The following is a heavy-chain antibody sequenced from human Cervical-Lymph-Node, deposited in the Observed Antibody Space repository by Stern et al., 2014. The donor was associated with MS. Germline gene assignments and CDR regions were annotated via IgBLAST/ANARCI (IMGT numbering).Heavy chain of an antibody. V-gene: IGHV3-11*01. Sequence: VQLVESGGGLVKPGWSLRLSCAASGFIFSDYYMNWIRQAPGKGLEWLSYISSRDGTIHYADSVKGRFTISRDNAKKSLYLHMTSLRAEDTAVYYCARAGGSKDDFWGQGTLVTVSS. CDR2: ISSRDGTI. CDR1: GFIFSDYY. J-gene: IGHJ4*02. CDR3: ARAGGSKDDF. D-gene: IGHD3-10*01.